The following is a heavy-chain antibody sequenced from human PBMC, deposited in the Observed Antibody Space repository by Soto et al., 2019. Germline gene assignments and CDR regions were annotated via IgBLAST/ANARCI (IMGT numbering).Heavy chain of an antibody. CDR1: GVSFIGYY. V-gene: IGHV4-34*01. J-gene: IGHJ4*02. D-gene: IGHD5-18*01. CDR2: INHSGST. Sequence: SETLSLTCAFYGVSFIGYYWSWIRQPPGKGLEWIGEINHSGSTNYNPSLKSRVTISVDTSKNQFSLKLSSVTAADTAVYYCARSPPGTAMVIVAYWGQGTLVTVSS. CDR3: ARSPPGTAMVIVAY.